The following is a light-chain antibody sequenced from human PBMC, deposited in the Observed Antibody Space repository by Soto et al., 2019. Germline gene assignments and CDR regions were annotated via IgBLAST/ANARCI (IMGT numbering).Light chain of an antibody. CDR1: QDISTL. J-gene: IGKJ4*01. CDR2: GAS. CDR3: QQADIFPLT. Sequence: DIQMTQSPSSVSASIGDTVTITCRASQDISTLLAWYQQKPGKAPKLLIYGASTLESGVPSRFSGRGSGTDFTLTISSLQPEDFATYFCQQADIFPLTFGGGTKVEIK. V-gene: IGKV1D-12*01.